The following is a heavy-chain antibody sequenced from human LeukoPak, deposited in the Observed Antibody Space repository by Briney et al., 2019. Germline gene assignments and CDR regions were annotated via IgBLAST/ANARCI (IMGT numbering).Heavy chain of an antibody. Sequence: GGSLRLSCAASGFPFSSYAMGWVRQAPGKGLDWVSRISSSGGTTYYADSVKGRFTISRDNSKNTLSLQMNSLRAEDTAVYYCAREASHVSGMDVWGQGTTVTVSS. CDR3: AREASHVSGMDV. CDR2: ISSSGGTT. CDR1: GFPFSSYA. J-gene: IGHJ6*02. V-gene: IGHV3-23*01.